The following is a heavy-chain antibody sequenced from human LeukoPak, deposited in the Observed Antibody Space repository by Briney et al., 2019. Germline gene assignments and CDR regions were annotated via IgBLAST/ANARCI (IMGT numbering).Heavy chain of an antibody. Sequence: GGSLRLSCKASGFSFGDHAMSRVRQAPGKGLEWVGLIRSKAYGGTTEYAASVRGRFTISRDDSTTVVYLQMNSLNTDDTAVYYCTRDGYSLLTGSVPHYYYGMDVWGQGTTVTVSS. V-gene: IGHV3-49*04. CDR2: IRSKAYGGTT. J-gene: IGHJ6*02. CDR1: GFSFGDHA. CDR3: TRDGYSLLTGSVPHYYYGMDV. D-gene: IGHD1-20*01.